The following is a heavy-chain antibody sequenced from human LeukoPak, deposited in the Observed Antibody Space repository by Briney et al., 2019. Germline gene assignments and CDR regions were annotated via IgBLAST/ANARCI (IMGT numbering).Heavy chain of an antibody. D-gene: IGHD2-2*01. CDR1: GFTFSSYG. CDR3: AGYCSSTSCYWDETDYYYYGMDV. V-gene: IGHV3-30*03. Sequence: GGSLRLSCAASGFTFSSYGMHWVRQAPGKGLEWVAVISYDGSNKYYADSVKGRFTISRDNSKNTLYLQMNSLRAEDTAVYYCAGYCSSTSCYWDETDYYYYGMDVWGQGTTVTVSS. CDR2: ISYDGSNK. J-gene: IGHJ6*02.